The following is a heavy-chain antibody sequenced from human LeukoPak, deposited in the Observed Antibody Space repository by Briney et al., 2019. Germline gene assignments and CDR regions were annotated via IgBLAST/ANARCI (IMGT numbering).Heavy chain of an antibody. CDR1: GCSISSYY. Sequence: PSETLSLTCTVSGCSISSYYWSWIRQPPGKGLEWIGYIYYSGSTNYNPSLKSRGTISVDTSKNQFSLKRSSVTAADTAVYYCVREGGTVPGAFDIWGQGTMVTVSS. V-gene: IGHV4-59*01. CDR2: IYYSGST. J-gene: IGHJ3*02. D-gene: IGHD1/OR15-1a*01. CDR3: VREGGTVPGAFDI.